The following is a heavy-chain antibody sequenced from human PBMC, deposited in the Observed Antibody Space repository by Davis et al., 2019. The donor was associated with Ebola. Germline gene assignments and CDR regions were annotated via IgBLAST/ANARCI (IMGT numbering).Heavy chain of an antibody. Sequence: AASVKVSCKASGYTFTSYDINWVRQATGQGLEWMGWMNPNSGNTGYEQKFQGRITMTRNISISTAYMELSSLRSEDTAVYYCARRVGARSGFDYWGQGSLVTVSS. V-gene: IGHV1-8*01. CDR1: GYTFTSYD. D-gene: IGHD1-26*01. J-gene: IGHJ4*02. CDR2: MNPNSGNT. CDR3: ARRVGARSGFDY.